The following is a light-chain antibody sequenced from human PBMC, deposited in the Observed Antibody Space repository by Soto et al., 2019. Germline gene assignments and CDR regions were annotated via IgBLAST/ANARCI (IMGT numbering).Light chain of an antibody. J-gene: IGKJ1*01. CDR1: QVISTS. CDR3: QQYNSYPWT. V-gene: IGKV1-9*01. CDR2: AAS. Sequence: GESVTVTCRASQVISTSLAWYQVKPGKAPKLLIYAASTLESGVPSRFSATVSGTEFSLTITSLQPEDFATYYCQQYNSYPWTFGQGTKVDIK.